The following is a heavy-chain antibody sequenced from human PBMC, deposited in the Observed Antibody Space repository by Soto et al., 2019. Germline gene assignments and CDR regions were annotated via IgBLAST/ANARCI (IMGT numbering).Heavy chain of an antibody. D-gene: IGHD3-10*01. Sequence: EVHLVESGGGLVKPGGSLRLSCTGSGFTFSSSTMTWVRQGPGKGLEWVSSISSSSSYIYFAVSLNGRFTISRDNAKNSLYLQMNSLRAEDTAVYYCARDIGEMSAVWGQGAQVTVSS. CDR3: ARDIGEMSAV. CDR2: ISSSSSYI. V-gene: IGHV3-21*06. CDR1: GFTFSSST. J-gene: IGHJ4*02.